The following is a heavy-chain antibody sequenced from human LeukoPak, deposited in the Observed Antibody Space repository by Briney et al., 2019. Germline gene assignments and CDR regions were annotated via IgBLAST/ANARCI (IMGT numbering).Heavy chain of an antibody. CDR1: GYSLTNYW. V-gene: IGHV5-51*01. J-gene: IGHJ6*02. D-gene: IGHD3-22*01. CDR2: IYPGDSDT. Sequence: GESLKISCKGSGYSLTNYWIGWVRQMPGKGLEWRGIIYPGDSDTRYRLSFQDQVTISADKSITTAYLQWSSLKASDTAMYYCVRHAYEGSEIGYYMDVWGQGTTVTVSS. CDR3: VRHAYEGSEIGYYMDV.